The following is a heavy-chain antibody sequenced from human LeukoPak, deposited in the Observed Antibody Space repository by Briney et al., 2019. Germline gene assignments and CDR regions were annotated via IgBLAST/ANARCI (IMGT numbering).Heavy chain of an antibody. CDR2: IYYSGST. Sequence: SETLSLTCTVSGGSISNYYWSWIRQPPGKGLEWIGFIYYSGSTSYNPSLKSRVTISVDTSKNQFSLKLSSVTAADTAVYYCARGLTAYQYYFDYWGQGTLVTVSS. V-gene: IGHV4-59*01. J-gene: IGHJ4*02. D-gene: IGHD3-9*01. CDR1: GGSISNYY. CDR3: ARGLTAYQYYFDY.